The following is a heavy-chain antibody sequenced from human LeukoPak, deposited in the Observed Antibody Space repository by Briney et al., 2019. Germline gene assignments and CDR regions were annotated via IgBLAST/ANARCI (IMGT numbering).Heavy chain of an antibody. D-gene: IGHD2-15*01. CDR2: INHRGST. CDR3: ASGGWYRGY. V-gene: IGHV4-34*01. J-gene: IGHJ4*02. CDR1: GGSFSGYY. Sequence: SSETLSLTCAVYGGSFSGYYWTWIRQTPGKGLEWNGEINHRGSTNYNPSLESRVTISVDTSKNHFSLDLTSVTAADTAVYYCASGGWYRGYWGQGTLVTVSS.